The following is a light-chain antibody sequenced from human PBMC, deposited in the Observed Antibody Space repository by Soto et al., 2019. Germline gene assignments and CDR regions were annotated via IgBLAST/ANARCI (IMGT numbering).Light chain of an antibody. CDR3: QQSHRIPYT. CDR2: AAS. V-gene: IGKV1-39*01. J-gene: IGKJ2*01. Sequence: DIQMTQSPSSLSASVGDRVTITCRASQTISSYLNWYQQKPGKAPKLLIYAASSLQSGVPSRFSGSGSGTDFTLPISSLQPEDFASYYWQQSHRIPYTCGQGTKLEIK. CDR1: QTISSY.